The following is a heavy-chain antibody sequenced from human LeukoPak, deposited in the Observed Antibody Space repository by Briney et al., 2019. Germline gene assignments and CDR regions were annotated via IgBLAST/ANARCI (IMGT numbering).Heavy chain of an antibody. Sequence: PGESLKISCKGSGYSFTSYWIGWVRQMPGKGLEWMGIIYPGDSDTRYSPSFQGQVTISADKSISTAYLQWSSLKASDTAMYYCASDLGYCSSTSCYVVVYWGQGTLVTVSS. CDR1: GYSFTSYW. D-gene: IGHD2-2*01. V-gene: IGHV5-51*03. CDR2: IYPGDSDT. J-gene: IGHJ4*02. CDR3: ASDLGYCSSTSCYVVVY.